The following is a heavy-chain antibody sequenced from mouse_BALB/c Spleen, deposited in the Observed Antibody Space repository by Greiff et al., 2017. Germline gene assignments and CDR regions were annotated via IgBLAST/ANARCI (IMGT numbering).Heavy chain of an antibody. CDR2: INPSSGYT. J-gene: IGHJ2*01. Sequence: VKLMESAAELARPGASVKMSCKASGYTFTSYTMHWVKQRPGQGLEWIGYINPSSGYTEYNQKFKDKTTLTADKSSSTAYMQLSSLTSEDSAVYYCARRDYYGSGDYFDYWGQGTTLTVSS. CDR3: ARRDYYGSGDYFDY. CDR1: GYTFTSYT. V-gene: IGHV1-4*02. D-gene: IGHD1-1*01.